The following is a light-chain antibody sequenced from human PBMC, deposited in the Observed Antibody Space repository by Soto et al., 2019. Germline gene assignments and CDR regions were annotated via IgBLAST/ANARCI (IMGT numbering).Light chain of an antibody. CDR2: AAS. Sequence: DIQMTQSPSSVSASVGDRVTINCRASQDIRSWLAWYQQKPGSAPQLLIYAASSVRRGVPSRFSGSGAGTDFVLTITSLQPEDFAIYYCQHSKSPGTFGQGTKVDIK. J-gene: IGKJ1*01. CDR1: QDIRSW. V-gene: IGKV1D-12*01. CDR3: QHSKSPGT.